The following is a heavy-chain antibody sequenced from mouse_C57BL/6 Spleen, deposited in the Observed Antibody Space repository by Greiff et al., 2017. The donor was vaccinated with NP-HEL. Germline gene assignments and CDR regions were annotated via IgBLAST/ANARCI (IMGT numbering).Heavy chain of an antibody. J-gene: IGHJ2*01. V-gene: IGHV1-80*01. CDR2: IYPGDGDT. CDR3: ARATGTYYFDY. Sequence: VQLVESGAELVKPGASVKISCKASGYAFSSYWMNWVKQRPGKGLEWIGQIYPGDGDTNYNGKFKGKATLTADKSSSTAYMQLSSLTSEDSAVYFCARATGTYYFDYWGQGTTLTVSS. D-gene: IGHD4-1*01. CDR1: GYAFSSYW.